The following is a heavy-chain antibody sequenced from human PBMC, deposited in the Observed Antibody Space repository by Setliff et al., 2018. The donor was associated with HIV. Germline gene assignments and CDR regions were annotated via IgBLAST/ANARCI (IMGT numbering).Heavy chain of an antibody. V-gene: IGHV1-18*01. D-gene: IGHD3-16*01. CDR1: GYMFIAYG. Sequence: GASVKVSCKTSGYMFIAYGMSWVRQAPGQGLEWIGWIIPIFGTANYAQKFQGRVTMTTDTSANTAYMELRSLGSDDTAVYYCARDDGGYNYEEAFELWGQGTMVTVSS. CDR3: ARDDGGYNYEEAFEL. J-gene: IGHJ3*01. CDR2: IIPIFGTA.